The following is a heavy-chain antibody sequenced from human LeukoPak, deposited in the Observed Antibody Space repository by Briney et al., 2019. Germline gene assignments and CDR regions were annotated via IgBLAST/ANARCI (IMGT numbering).Heavy chain of an antibody. CDR3: ARDQTYHDFWSSPKGNNWFDP. CDR2: ISAYNGNT. V-gene: IGHV1-18*01. J-gene: IGHJ5*02. CDR1: GYTFTSYG. D-gene: IGHD3-3*01. Sequence: ASVKVSCKASGYTFTSYGISWVRQAPGQGLEWMGWISAYNGNTNYAQKLQGRVTMTTDTSTSTAYMELRSLRSDDTAVYYCARDQTYHDFWSSPKGNNWFDPWGQGTLVTVSS.